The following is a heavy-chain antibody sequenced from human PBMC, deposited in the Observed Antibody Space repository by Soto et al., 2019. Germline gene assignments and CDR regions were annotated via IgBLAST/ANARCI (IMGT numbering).Heavy chain of an antibody. J-gene: IGHJ4*02. CDR2: IFHSGST. V-gene: IGHV4-4*02. D-gene: IGHD3-10*01. CDR1: GDSISSRNW. CDR3: VRISYYNSGSAFAYFDY. Sequence: TSETLSLTCAVSGDSISSRNWWSWVRQPPGVDLEWIGEIFHSGSTKYNPSLRSRVTISLDKSKNQFSLKVNSVTAADTAVYFCVRISYYNSGSAFAYFDYWGKGTLVTVSS.